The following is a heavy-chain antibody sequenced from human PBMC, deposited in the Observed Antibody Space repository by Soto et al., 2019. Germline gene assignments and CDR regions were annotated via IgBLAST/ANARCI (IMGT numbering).Heavy chain of an antibody. CDR2: IIPIFGTA. Sequence: QVQLVQSGAEVKKPGSSVKVSCKASGGTFSSYAISWVRQAPGQGLEWLGGIIPIFGTANYAQQFQGRVTITADESTSTAYMELSSLRSEDTAVYYCAIDIAAAGTLQYYYGMDVCGQGTTVTVSS. D-gene: IGHD6-13*01. CDR3: AIDIAAAGTLQYYYGMDV. CDR1: GGTFSSYA. V-gene: IGHV1-69*01. J-gene: IGHJ6*02.